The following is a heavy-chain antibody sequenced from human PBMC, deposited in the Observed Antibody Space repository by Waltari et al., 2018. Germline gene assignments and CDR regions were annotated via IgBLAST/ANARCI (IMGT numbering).Heavy chain of an antibody. CDR3: ARDSRLYSDSNCDN. Sequence: QVQLLQSGTEVQKPGASVKVSCKASGYPFTSFAVSWVRQAPGQGLEWMGWINVYNDQTNYAQKFQGRVTMTTDTSTGTAYMELRSLRSDDTAVYYWARDSRLYSDSNCDNWGQGSLVIVSS. D-gene: IGHD1-26*01. CDR2: INVYNDQT. J-gene: IGHJ4*02. CDR1: GYPFTSFA. V-gene: IGHV1-18*01.